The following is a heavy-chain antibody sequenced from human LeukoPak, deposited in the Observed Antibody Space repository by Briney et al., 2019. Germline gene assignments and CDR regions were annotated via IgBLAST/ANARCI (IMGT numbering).Heavy chain of an antibody. V-gene: IGHV3-48*03. CDR1: GFTFSSYE. D-gene: IGHD3-22*01. J-gene: IGHJ4*02. CDR3: ARIYFYESGGYYRHCDY. CDR2: ISSSGSTI. Sequence: GGSLRLSCAASGFTFSSYEMNWVRQAPGKGLEWVSYISSSGSTIYYADSVKGRFTISRDNAKNSLYLQMNSLRAEDTAVYYCARIYFYESGGYYRHCDYWGQGTPVTVSS.